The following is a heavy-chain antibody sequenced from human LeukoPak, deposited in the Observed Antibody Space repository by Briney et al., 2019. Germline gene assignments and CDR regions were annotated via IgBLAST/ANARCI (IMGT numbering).Heavy chain of an antibody. Sequence: GGSLRLSCAASGFTVRSYDMHWVRHVAGKGLEWVSAISTASNPHYAASVQGRFTIFRANAENSLYLQMNSLSAEDTAVYYCARELGIEGYWYFDLWGRGTLVTVSS. D-gene: IGHD7-27*01. CDR1: GFTVRSYD. J-gene: IGHJ2*01. CDR2: ISTASNP. V-gene: IGHV3-13*05. CDR3: ARELGIEGYWYFDL.